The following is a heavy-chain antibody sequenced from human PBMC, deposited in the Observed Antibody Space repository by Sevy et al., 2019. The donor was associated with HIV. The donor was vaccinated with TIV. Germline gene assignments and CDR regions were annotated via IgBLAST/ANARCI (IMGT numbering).Heavy chain of an antibody. CDR3: ARDRTHYCSGGSCPDSYWCDP. CDR1: GFTFGSYA. CDR2: ISYAGSNK. J-gene: IGHJ5*02. V-gene: IGHV3-30-3*01. Sequence: GGSLRLSCAASGFTFGSYAMHWVRQAPGKGLEWVAVISYAGSNKYYADSVKGRFTISRDNSKNTLYLQMNSLRAEDTAVYYCARDRTHYCSGGSCPDSYWCDPWGQGTLVTVSS. D-gene: IGHD2-15*01.